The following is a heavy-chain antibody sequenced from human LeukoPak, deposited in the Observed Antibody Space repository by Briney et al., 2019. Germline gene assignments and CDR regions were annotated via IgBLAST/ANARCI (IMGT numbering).Heavy chain of an antibody. V-gene: IGHV3-21*01. CDR1: GFTFSTHS. J-gene: IGHJ6*02. Sequence: GAPRLSCAAPGFTFSTHSMNWGRPAPGKGLECVSYISTSGSYIYHADSVKGRFTISRDNAKNSLYLQMNSLRAEDTAVYYCARDNYYSVMDVWGQGTTVTVSS. CDR2: ISTSGSYI. CDR3: ARDNYYSVMDV.